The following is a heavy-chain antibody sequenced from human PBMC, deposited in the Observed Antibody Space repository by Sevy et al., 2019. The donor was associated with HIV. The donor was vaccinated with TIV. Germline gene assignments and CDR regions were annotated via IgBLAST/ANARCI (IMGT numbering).Heavy chain of an antibody. CDR2: IHSGWTT. CDR1: GDSIKSSTYY. Sequence: SETLSLTCTVSGDSIKSSTYYWGWTRQPPGKGLEWIGSIHSGWTTYYNPSLKSRVTISVDTSKNQFSLKLTSVTATDTAVYYCARHRYYYDSGAYYLPDYWGQGTLVTVSS. D-gene: IGHD3-22*01. J-gene: IGHJ4*02. CDR3: ARHRYYYDSGAYYLPDY. V-gene: IGHV4-39*01.